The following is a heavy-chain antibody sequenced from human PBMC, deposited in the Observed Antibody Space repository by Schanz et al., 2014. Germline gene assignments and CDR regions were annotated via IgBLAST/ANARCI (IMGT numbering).Heavy chain of an antibody. Sequence: QVQLVDSGGGLVKPGGSLRLSCASSGFSFTTYAMSWVRQAPGRGLEWVSYIGNGGVTIYYADSVKGRFTISRDNSKNTLFLQMNSLRAEDTAVYYCARDHTTESYYSAGPPIDYWGQGTLLTVSS. CDR1: GFSFTTYA. CDR3: ARDHTTESYYSAGPPIDY. D-gene: IGHD1-26*01. V-gene: IGHV3-11*04. J-gene: IGHJ4*02. CDR2: IGNGGVTI.